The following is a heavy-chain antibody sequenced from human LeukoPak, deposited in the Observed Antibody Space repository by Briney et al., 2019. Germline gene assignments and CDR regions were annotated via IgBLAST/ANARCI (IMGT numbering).Heavy chain of an antibody. CDR2: INLSGGST. V-gene: IGHV1-46*01. J-gene: IGHJ5*02. CDR1: GYTFTSYY. Sequence: ASVKVSCKASGYTFTSYYMHWVRQAPGQGLEWMGIINLSGGSTSYAQKFQGRVTMTRGTSTSTVYMELSSLRSEDTAVYYCARQEQDIVVVVAANWFDPWGQGTLVTVSS. CDR3: ARQEQDIVVVVAANWFDP. D-gene: IGHD2-15*01.